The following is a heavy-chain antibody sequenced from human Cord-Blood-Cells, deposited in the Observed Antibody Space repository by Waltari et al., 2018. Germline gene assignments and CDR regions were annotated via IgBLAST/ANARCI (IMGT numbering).Heavy chain of an antibody. D-gene: IGHD1-26*01. V-gene: IGHV3-15*01. J-gene: IGHJ4*02. CDR2: NKSKTDGGTT. CDR3: TTTRYSGSYYY. Sequence: EVQLVESGGGLVKPGGSLRLSCAASGFTFSNAWMSWVRPAPGKCVEWVGRNKSKTDGGTTDYAAPVKVRFTLSRDDSKNTLYLQMNSLKTEDTAVYYCTTTRYSGSYYYWGQGTLVTVSS. CDR1: GFTFSNAW.